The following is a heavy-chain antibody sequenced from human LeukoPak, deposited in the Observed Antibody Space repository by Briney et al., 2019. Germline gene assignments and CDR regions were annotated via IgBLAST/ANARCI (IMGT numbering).Heavy chain of an antibody. J-gene: IGHJ6*03. CDR3: ARHLAAAGTNYYYYMDV. Sequence: GASLKISCKGSGYSFTSYWIGWVRQMPGKGLEWMGIIYPGDSDTRYSPSFQGQVTISADKSISTAYLQWSSLKASDTAMYYCARHLAAAGTNYYYYMDVWGKGTTVTVSS. CDR1: GYSFTSYW. V-gene: IGHV5-51*01. CDR2: IYPGDSDT. D-gene: IGHD6-13*01.